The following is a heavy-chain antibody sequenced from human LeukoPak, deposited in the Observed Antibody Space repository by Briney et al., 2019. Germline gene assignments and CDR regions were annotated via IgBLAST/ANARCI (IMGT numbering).Heavy chain of an antibody. CDR3: ARGDDFWSGYYFVVNYFDY. CDR1: GYTFTSYG. D-gene: IGHD3-3*01. Sequence: ASVKVSCKASGYTFTSYGISWVRQAPGQGLEWMGWISAYNGNTNYAQKFQGRVTMTRDTSISTAYMELSRLRSDDTAVYYCARGDDFWSGYYFVVNYFDYWGQGTLVTVSS. CDR2: ISAYNGNT. V-gene: IGHV1-18*01. J-gene: IGHJ4*02.